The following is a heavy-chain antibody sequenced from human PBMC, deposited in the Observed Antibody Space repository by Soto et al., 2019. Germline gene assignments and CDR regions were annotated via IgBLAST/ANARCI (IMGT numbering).Heavy chain of an antibody. CDR1: GYTFTSYG. J-gene: IGHJ2*01. D-gene: IGHD2-2*01. V-gene: IGHV1-18*01. Sequence: QVQLVQSGAEVKKPGASVKVSCKASGYTFTSYGISWVRQAPGQGLEWMGWISAYNGNTNYAQKLQGRVTMTTDTSTSTAYMALRSLRSDDTAVYYCARDPSHIVVVPAAIDWYFDLWGRGTLVTVSS. CDR3: ARDPSHIVVVPAAIDWYFDL. CDR2: ISAYNGNT.